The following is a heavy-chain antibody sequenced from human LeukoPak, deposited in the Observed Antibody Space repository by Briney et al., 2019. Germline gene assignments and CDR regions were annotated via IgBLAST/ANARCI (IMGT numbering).Heavy chain of an antibody. J-gene: IGHJ6*02. CDR3: ATENYDFWSGYYVVDYYYYGMDV. CDR1: GYTFTSYA. Sequence: ASVTVSFTASGYTFTSYAMHWVRQAPGQRLEWMGWINAGNGNTKYSQKFQGRVTITRDTSASTAYMELSSLRSEDAAVYYCATENYDFWSGYYVVDYYYYGMDVWGQGTTVTVSS. V-gene: IGHV1-3*01. CDR2: INAGNGNT. D-gene: IGHD3-3*01.